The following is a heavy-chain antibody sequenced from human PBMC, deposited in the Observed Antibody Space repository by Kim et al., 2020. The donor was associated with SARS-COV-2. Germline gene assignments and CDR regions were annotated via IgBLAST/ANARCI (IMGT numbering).Heavy chain of an antibody. Sequence: NSVKGRFTISRDNSKNTLYLQMGSLRAEDMAVYYCARGPTGIAAARYFQHWGQGTLVTVSS. CDR3: ARGPTGIAAARYFQH. V-gene: IGHV3-64*01. D-gene: IGHD6-13*01. J-gene: IGHJ1*01.